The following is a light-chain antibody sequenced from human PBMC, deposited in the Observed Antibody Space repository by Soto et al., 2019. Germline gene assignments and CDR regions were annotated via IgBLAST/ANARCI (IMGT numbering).Light chain of an antibody. J-gene: IGKJ1*01. CDR1: PSVTNY. V-gene: IGKV3-15*01. Sequence: EIVLTQSPATLSLSPGERATLSCRASPSVTNYLAWYQQKPGQAPRLLIYDTSTRATGIPARFSGSGSGTEFTLTISSLQSEDFAVYYCQQYNNWPPITFGQGTKVDIK. CDR3: QQYNNWPPIT. CDR2: DTS.